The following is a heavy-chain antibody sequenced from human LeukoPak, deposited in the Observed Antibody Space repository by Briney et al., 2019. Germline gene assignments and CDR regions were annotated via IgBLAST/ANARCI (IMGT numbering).Heavy chain of an antibody. CDR3: ARDYSSGWFDY. CDR2: ISNSGSTI. Sequence: GGSLRLSCAASGFTFSDYYMSWIRQAPGKGLEWVSYISNSGSTIYYADSVKGRFTISRDNAKNPLYLQMNNLRAEDTAVYYCARDYSSGWFDYWGQGTLVTVSS. J-gene: IGHJ4*02. CDR1: GFTFSDYY. V-gene: IGHV3-11*01. D-gene: IGHD6-19*01.